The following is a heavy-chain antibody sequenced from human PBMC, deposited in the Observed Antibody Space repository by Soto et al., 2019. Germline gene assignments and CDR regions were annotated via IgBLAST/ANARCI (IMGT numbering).Heavy chain of an antibody. Sequence: QVQLQESGPGLVKPSQTLSLTCTVSGGSISSGGYYWSWIRQHPGKGLEWIGYIYYSGSTYYNPCLKSRVTISVDTSKNHFSLKLSSVTAADTAVYYCAASCVACRGFNYYGMDVWGQGTTVTVSS. J-gene: IGHJ6*02. CDR1: GGSISSGGYY. CDR2: IYYSGST. CDR3: AASCVACRGFNYYGMDV. D-gene: IGHD5-12*01. V-gene: IGHV4-31*03.